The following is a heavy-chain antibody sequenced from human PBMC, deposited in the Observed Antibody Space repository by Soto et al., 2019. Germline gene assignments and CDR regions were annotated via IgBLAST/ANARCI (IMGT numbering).Heavy chain of an antibody. CDR3: AKATRGGAATLIRDY. CDR1: GFTFSIYA. CDR2: ISGSGGST. V-gene: IGHV3-23*01. D-gene: IGHD6-13*01. J-gene: IGHJ4*02. Sequence: EVQLLESGGGLVQPGGSLRLSCAAAGFTFSIYAMSWVRQAPGKGLEWVSAISGSGGSTYYADSVKGRFTITRDNSKTTLYLQMNSLRADDTAVYYCAKATRGGAATLIRDYWGQGTLVTVSS.